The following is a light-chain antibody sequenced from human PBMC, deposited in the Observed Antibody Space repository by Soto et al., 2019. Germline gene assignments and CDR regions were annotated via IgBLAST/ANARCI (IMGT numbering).Light chain of an antibody. CDR2: DVS. CDR1: QDIRGA. J-gene: IGKJ5*01. Sequence: AIQLTQSPSSLSASVENRVTITCRASQDIRGALAWYEQKPGNAPKLLIFDVSTLQSGVPSRFSGSGSGTDFTLTISSLHPEDFGTYYCQQFNTYPLTVGQGTGLE. V-gene: IGKV1-13*02. CDR3: QQFNTYPLT.